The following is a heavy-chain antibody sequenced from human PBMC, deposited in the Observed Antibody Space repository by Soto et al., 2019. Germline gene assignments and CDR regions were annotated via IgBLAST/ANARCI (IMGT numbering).Heavy chain of an antibody. J-gene: IGHJ6*04. V-gene: IGHV6-1*01. CDR1: GDSVSGNSAA. Sequence: QVQLQESGPGLVKPSQTLSVTCAISGDSVSGNSAAWNWIRLSPSRGLEWLARTYYRSRWYNDYAVSVRSRITVNADTSKNQFSLQLTSVTPEYTAIYYCAGTTSHHWLYMDVWGRGTTVTVSS. CDR3: AGTTSHHWLYMDV. D-gene: IGHD1-1*01. CDR2: TYYRSRWYN.